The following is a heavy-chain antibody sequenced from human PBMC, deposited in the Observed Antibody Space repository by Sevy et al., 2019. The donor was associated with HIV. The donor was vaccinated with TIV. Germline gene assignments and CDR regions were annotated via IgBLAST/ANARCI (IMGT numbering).Heavy chain of an antibody. Sequence: KQSQTLSLTCGVSGVSMSGSSSDWGWIRQPPGKGLEWIASIFFSGSTYYNPSLKGRVTISVDTSKSQFSLKLNSVTAADMALYYCARQGGLVDRAFDYWGQGTLVTVSS. CDR1: GVSMSGSSSD. J-gene: IGHJ4*02. CDR2: IFFSGST. D-gene: IGHD3-10*01. V-gene: IGHV4-39*01. CDR3: ARQGGLVDRAFDY.